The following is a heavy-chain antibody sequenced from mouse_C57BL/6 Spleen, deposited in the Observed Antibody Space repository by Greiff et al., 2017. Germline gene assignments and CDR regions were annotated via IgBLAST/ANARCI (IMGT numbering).Heavy chain of an antibody. Sequence: QVQLQPSGAELVRPGTSVKVSCKASGYAFTNYLIEWVQQRPGQGLEWIGVINTGSGGTIYNEKFKGKATLSADISSSTAYLELNILTTDYSSIYYCARGGAYYSNSLYFDVWGTGPTVTVSS. V-gene: IGHV1-54*02. CDR2: INTGSGGT. J-gene: IGHJ1*03. CDR1: GYAFTNYL. CDR3: ARGGAYYSNSLYFDV. D-gene: IGHD2-5*01.